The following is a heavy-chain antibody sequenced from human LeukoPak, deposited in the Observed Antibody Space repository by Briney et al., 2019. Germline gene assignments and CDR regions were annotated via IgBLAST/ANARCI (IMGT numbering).Heavy chain of an antibody. Sequence: SQTLSPTCTVSGGSISSGSYYWSWIRQPAGKGLEWVGRIYTSGSTNYNPSLKSRVSISVDRSKNQFSLKLTSVTAADTAVYYCARSWHGSGTLDWFDPWGQGTLVTVSS. J-gene: IGHJ5*02. V-gene: IGHV4-61*02. D-gene: IGHD3-10*01. CDR2: IYTSGST. CDR3: ARSWHGSGTLDWFDP. CDR1: GGSISSGSYY.